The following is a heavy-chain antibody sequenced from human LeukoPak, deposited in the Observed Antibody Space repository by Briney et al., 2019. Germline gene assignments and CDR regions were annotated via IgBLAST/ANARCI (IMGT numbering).Heavy chain of an antibody. D-gene: IGHD3-10*01. V-gene: IGHV4-59*08. CDR2: IYYSGST. CDR1: GGSISSYY. CDR3: ARRVWFGDTNNWFDP. Sequence: ASENLSLTCTVSGGSISSYYWSWIRQPPGKGLEWIGYIYYSGSTNYNPSLKSRVTISVDTSKNQFSLKLSSVTAADTAVYYCARRVWFGDTNNWFDPWGQGTLVTVSS. J-gene: IGHJ5*02.